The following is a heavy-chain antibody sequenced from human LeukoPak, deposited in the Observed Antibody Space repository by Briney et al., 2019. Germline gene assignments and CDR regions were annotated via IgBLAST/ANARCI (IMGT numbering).Heavy chain of an antibody. J-gene: IGHJ4*02. D-gene: IGHD3-16*02. CDR2: INHSGST. V-gene: IGHV4-34*01. CDR1: GGSFSGYY. Sequence: SKTLSLTCAVYGGSFSGYYWSWIRQPPGKGLEWIGEINHSGSTNYNPSLKSRVTISVDTSKNQFSLKLSSVTAADTAVYYCARRVTFGGVIVVFDYWGQGTLVTVSS. CDR3: ARRVTFGGVIVVFDY.